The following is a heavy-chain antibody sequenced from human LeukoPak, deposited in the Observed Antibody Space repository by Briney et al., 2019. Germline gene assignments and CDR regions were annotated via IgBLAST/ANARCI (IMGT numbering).Heavy chain of an antibody. Sequence: GGSLRLSCAASGFTFSSYAMSWVRQAPGKGLEWVSAISGRGGSTYYADSVKGRFTISKDNSKNTLYLQMNSLRAEDTAVYYCAKASGYDFWSGYYVDYWGQGTLVTVSS. D-gene: IGHD3-3*01. CDR2: ISGRGGST. CDR3: AKASGYDFWSGYYVDY. CDR1: GFTFSSYA. V-gene: IGHV3-23*01. J-gene: IGHJ4*02.